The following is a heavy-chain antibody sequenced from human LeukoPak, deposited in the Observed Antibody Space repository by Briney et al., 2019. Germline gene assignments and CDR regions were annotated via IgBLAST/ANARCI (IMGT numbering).Heavy chain of an antibody. J-gene: IGHJ3*02. V-gene: IGHV3-30-3*01. CDR3: TRGKASGGVHVMSPIDAFDM. CDR2: ISDNGNNE. CDR1: GFTFSSYA. D-gene: IGHD6-19*01. Sequence: GGSLRLSCAASGFTFSSYAMHWVRQAPGKGLEWVTVISDNGNNEHYADYVKGRFTVSRDNSKNTLYLQMNSLRTEDTALYYCTRGKASGGVHVMSPIDAFDMWGQGTMVTVSS.